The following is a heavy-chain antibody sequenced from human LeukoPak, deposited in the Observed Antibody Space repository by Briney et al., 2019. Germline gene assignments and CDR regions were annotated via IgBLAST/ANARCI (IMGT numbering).Heavy chain of an antibody. Sequence: PGGSLRLSCAASGFSFSNSWMDWVRQAPGKGLEWVSYISSSGTTISYADSVKGRFTISRDNAKNSLYLQMNSLRAEDTAVYYCARDPGSSYFDYWGQGALVTVSS. CDR3: ARDPGSSYFDY. CDR2: ISSSGTTI. CDR1: GFSFSNSW. V-gene: IGHV3-48*04. D-gene: IGHD6-13*01. J-gene: IGHJ4*02.